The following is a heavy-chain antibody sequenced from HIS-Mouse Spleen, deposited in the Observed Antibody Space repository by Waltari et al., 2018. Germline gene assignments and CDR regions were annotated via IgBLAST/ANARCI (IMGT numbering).Heavy chain of an antibody. V-gene: IGHV3-21*01. Sequence: EVQLVESGGGLVKPGGSLRLSCAASGFTFSSYSMNWVRQAPGKGLEWVSSISSSSSYIYYADSVKGRFTISRDNAKNSLYLQMNSLRAEDTAVYYCARDKRGGAGDAFDIWGQGTMVTVSS. D-gene: IGHD2-15*01. CDR2: ISSSSSYI. CDR1: GFTFSSYS. J-gene: IGHJ3*02. CDR3: ARDKRGGAGDAFDI.